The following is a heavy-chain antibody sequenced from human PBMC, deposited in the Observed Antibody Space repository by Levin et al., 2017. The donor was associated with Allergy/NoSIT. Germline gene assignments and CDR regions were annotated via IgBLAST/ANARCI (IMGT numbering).Heavy chain of an antibody. V-gene: IGHV3-23*01. CDR2: ISGSGGST. CDR1: GFTFSSYA. J-gene: IGHJ6*02. D-gene: IGHD6-6*01. Sequence: SGESLKISCAASGFTFSSYAMSWVRQAPGKGLEWVSAISGSGGSTYYADSVKGRFTISRDNSKNTLYLQMNSLRAEDTAVYYCAKDSGGEQLVAYYGMDVWGQGTTVTVSS. CDR3: AKDSGGEQLVAYYGMDV.